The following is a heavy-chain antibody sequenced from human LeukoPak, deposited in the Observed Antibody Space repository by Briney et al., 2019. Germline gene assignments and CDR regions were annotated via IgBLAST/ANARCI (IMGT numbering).Heavy chain of an antibody. D-gene: IGHD3-3*01. CDR1: GFTFSSYW. J-gene: IGHJ4*02. Sequence: GGSLRLSCAASGFTFSSYWMSWVRQAPGKGLEWVANIKQDGSEEYYVDSVKGRFTISRDNAKNSLYLQMNSLRAEDTAVYYCARDPLTLRFLEWPYYFDYWGQGTLVTVSS. CDR2: IKQDGSEE. V-gene: IGHV3-7*01. CDR3: ARDPLTLRFLEWPYYFDY.